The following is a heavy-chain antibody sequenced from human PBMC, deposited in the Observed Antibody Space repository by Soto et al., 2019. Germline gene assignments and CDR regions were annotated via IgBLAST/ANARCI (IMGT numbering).Heavy chain of an antibody. D-gene: IGHD3-10*01. V-gene: IGHV3-23*01. CDR3: EKGRGGSGSLTPRVDF. Sequence: EVQLLESGGGLVQPGGSLRLSCAASGFTFNNYAMTWVRQAPGKGLEWVSAISGGGDTTSYADSVKGRFTVSRDGSKNTLYLQMSSVGAEDTALYYCEKGRGGSGSLTPRVDFWGQGTLVTVSS. J-gene: IGHJ4*02. CDR2: ISGGGDTT. CDR1: GFTFNNYA.